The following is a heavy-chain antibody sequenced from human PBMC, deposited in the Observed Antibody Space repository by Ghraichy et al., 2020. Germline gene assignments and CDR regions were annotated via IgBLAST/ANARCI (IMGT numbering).Heavy chain of an antibody. Sequence: GGSLRLSCAASGFTFSSYAMSWVRQAPGKGLEWVSAISGSGGSTYYADSVKGRFTISRDNSKNTLYLQMNSLRAEDTAVYYCAKDYCSSTSCYAYYYYYYMDVWGKGTTVTVSS. CDR1: GFTFSSYA. CDR2: ISGSGGST. D-gene: IGHD2-2*01. J-gene: IGHJ6*03. V-gene: IGHV3-23*01. CDR3: AKDYCSSTSCYAYYYYYYMDV.